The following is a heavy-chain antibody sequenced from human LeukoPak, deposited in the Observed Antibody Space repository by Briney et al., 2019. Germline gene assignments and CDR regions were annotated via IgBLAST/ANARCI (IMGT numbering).Heavy chain of an antibody. J-gene: IGHJ4*02. D-gene: IGHD3-9*01. CDR3: ARDRGLRYFDSFDG. V-gene: IGHV3-7*03. CDR1: GFSFSSYL. CDR2: IKKDGSEK. Sequence: GGSLRLSCEASGFSFSSYLMSWVRQAPGKGLEWLAHIKKDGSEKYYVDSVLGRFTISRDNAKNLLYLQMNSLRAEDTAVHFCARDRGLRYFDSFDGWGQGTLVTVSS.